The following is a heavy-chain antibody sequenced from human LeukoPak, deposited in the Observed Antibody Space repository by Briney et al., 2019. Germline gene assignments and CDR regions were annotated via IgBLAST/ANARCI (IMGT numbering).Heavy chain of an antibody. CDR2: ISYDGSNK. CDR1: GFTFSSYG. CDR3: AKDVGYDSSGYSSSSYGMDV. J-gene: IGHJ6*02. V-gene: IGHV3-30*18. D-gene: IGHD3-22*01. Sequence: GGSLRLSCAASGFTFSSYGMHWVRQAPGKGLEWVAVISYDGSNKYYADSVKGRFTISRDNSKNTLCLQMNSLRAEDTAVYYCAKDVGYDSSGYSSSSYGMDVWGQGTTVTVSS.